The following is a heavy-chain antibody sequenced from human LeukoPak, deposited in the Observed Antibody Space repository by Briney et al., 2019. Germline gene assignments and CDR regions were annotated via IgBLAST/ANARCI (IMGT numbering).Heavy chain of an antibody. CDR1: GGSISSSNW. J-gene: IGHJ3*02. V-gene: IGHV4-4*02. CDR3: ARVSSGWTRAFDI. CDR2: IYHSGST. Sequence: PSETLSLTCAVSGGSISSSNWWSWVRQPPGKGLEWIGEIYHSGSTNYNPSLKSRVTISVDKSKNQFSLKLSSVTAADTAVYYCARVSSGWTRAFDIWGQGTMVTVSS. D-gene: IGHD6-19*01.